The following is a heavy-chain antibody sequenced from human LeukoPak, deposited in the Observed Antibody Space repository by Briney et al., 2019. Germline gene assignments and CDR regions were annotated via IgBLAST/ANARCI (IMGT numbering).Heavy chain of an antibody. D-gene: IGHD3-16*01. CDR2: ISHSGST. V-gene: IGHV4-34*01. CDR1: GGSFSGYY. Sequence: SETLSLTCAVYGGSFSGYYWSWIRQPPGKGLEWIGEISHSGSTNYNPSLKSRVTISVGTSKNQFSLKLSSVTAADTAVYYCARDGGSSLPLDYWGQGTLVTVSS. CDR3: ARDGGSSLPLDY. J-gene: IGHJ4*02.